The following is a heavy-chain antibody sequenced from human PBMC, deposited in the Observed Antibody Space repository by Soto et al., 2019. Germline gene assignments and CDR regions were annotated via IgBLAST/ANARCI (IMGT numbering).Heavy chain of an antibody. CDR1: GGSISSYY. V-gene: IGHV4-59*08. Sequence: SETLSLTCTVSGGSISSYYWSWIRQPPGKGLEWIGYIYYSGSTNYNPSLKSRVTISVDTSKNQFPLKLSSVTAADTAVYYCASGGAPLYCSSTSCYRYWFDPWGQGTLVTVSS. D-gene: IGHD2-2*02. CDR3: ASGGAPLYCSSTSCYRYWFDP. J-gene: IGHJ5*02. CDR2: IYYSGST.